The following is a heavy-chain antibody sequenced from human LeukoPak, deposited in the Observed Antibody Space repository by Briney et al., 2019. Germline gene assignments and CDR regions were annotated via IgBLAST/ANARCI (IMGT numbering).Heavy chain of an antibody. CDR3: ARPKTETGYDAFDI. CDR1: GYSFTSYW. CDR2: IYPGDSDT. J-gene: IGHJ3*02. D-gene: IGHD2-15*01. Sequence: GESLKISCKGSGYSFTSYWIGWVHQMPGKGLEWMGIIYPGDSDTRYSPSFQGQVSFSADRSINTAYLQWSSLRAADTAMYYCARPKTETGYDAFDIWGHGTMLTVSS. V-gene: IGHV5-51*07.